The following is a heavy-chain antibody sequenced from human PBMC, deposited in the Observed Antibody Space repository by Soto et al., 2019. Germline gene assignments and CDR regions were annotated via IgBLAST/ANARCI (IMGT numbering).Heavy chain of an antibody. CDR3: ASVDTAMDEGYFDY. CDR1: GGSISSSSYY. V-gene: IGHV4-39*01. CDR2: IDYSGST. J-gene: IGHJ4*02. D-gene: IGHD5-18*01. Sequence: QLQLQESGPGLVKPSETLSLTCTVSGGSISSSSYYWGWIRQPPGKGLEWIGSIDYSGSTYYNPSLKSRVTISVDTSKNQFSLTLSSVTAADTAVYYCASVDTAMDEGYFDYWGQGTLVTVSS.